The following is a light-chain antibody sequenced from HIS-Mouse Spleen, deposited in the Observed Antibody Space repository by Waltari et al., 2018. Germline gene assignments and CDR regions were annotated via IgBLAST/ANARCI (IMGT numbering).Light chain of an antibody. Sequence: QSALTQPASVSGSPGQSITISCTGTSSDVGGYNYVSWYQQHPGKAPKLMIYDVSNRPPVVSNRFSGSKSGNTASLTISGLQAEDEADYYCSSYTSSSTYVVFGGGTKLTVL. CDR2: DVS. J-gene: IGLJ2*01. CDR1: SSDVGGYNY. V-gene: IGLV2-14*03. CDR3: SSYTSSSTYVV.